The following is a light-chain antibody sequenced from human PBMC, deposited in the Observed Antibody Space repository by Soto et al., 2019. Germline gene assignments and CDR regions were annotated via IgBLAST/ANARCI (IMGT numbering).Light chain of an antibody. CDR2: GAS. V-gene: IGKV3-20*01. CDR1: QRVTTRY. CDR3: QQYDSLPRT. Sequence: DIVLTQSPGTLSLSPGERATLSCRASQRVTTRYLAWYQQKPGQAPRLLMYGASNRATGIPDRFSGSGSGTDFTLTINRLEPEDFAVYYCQQYDSLPRTFGQGTKVEIK. J-gene: IGKJ1*01.